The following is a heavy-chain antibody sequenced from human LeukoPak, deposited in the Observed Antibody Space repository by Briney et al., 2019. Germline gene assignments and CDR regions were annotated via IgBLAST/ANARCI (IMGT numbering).Heavy chain of an antibody. Sequence: GGSLRLSCAASGFTFSNYAMNWVRQAPGKGLEWVSAISGSGSSTYYAVSVKGRFTISRDNSKNTLYLQMNSLRAEDTAVYYCAKGPLSHFDYWGQGTLVTVSS. CDR3: AKGPLSHFDY. J-gene: IGHJ4*02. CDR2: ISGSGSST. D-gene: IGHD2/OR15-2a*01. V-gene: IGHV3-23*01. CDR1: GFTFSNYA.